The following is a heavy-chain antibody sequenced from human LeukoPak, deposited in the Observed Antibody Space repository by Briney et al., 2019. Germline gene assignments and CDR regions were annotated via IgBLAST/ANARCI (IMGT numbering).Heavy chain of an antibody. J-gene: IGHJ5*02. CDR2: ISYSGST. CDR3: ARDGGGANWFDP. Sequence: SETLSLTYTVSGGSISSYYWSWIRQPPGQRPEWIGYISYSGSTNYNPSLNSRVTISVDTSKNQFSLKLTSVTAADTAVYYCARDGGGANWFDPWGQGTLVTVSS. D-gene: IGHD1-26*01. CDR1: GGSISSYY. V-gene: IGHV4-59*01.